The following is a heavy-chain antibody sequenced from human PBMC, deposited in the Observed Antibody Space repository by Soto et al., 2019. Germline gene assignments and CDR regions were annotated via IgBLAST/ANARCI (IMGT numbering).Heavy chain of an antibody. V-gene: IGHV3-74*01. Sequence: EVQLVESGGGLVQPGGSLRLSCAASGFTFTGNWMHWVRQGPGKGLVWVARINRDGTATTYADSVTGRFTISSDNSKNTLYLQRNSLGAEDTAVYYCATVGTGSYNWFDPWGQGTMVTVSS. D-gene: IGHD1-26*01. CDR1: GFTFTGNW. J-gene: IGHJ5*02. CDR3: ATVGTGSYNWFDP. CDR2: INRDGTAT.